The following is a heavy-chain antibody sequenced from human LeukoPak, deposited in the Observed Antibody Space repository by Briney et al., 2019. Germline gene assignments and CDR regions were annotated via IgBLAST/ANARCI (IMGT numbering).Heavy chain of an antibody. CDR2: ISYDGSNK. V-gene: IGHV3-30*01. J-gene: IGHJ4*02. D-gene: IGHD1-26*01. Sequence: PGGSLRLSCAASGFTFSSYAMHWVRQAPGKGLEWVSFISYDGSNKYYADSVKGRFIISRDNSKNTLDLQMNSLRVEDTAMYYCARERQRYSGSYGFDYWGQGTLVTVSS. CDR3: ARERQRYSGSYGFDY. CDR1: GFTFSSYA.